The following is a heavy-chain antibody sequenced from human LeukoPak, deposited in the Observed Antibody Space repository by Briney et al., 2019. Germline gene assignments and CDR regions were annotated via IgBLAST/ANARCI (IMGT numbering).Heavy chain of an antibody. D-gene: IGHD3-10*02. Sequence: GGSLRLSCAASGFTFSSYAMSWVRQAPGKGLEWVSAISSSGGSTYYADSVKGRFTISRDNSKNTLYPQMNSLRAEDTAVYYCAKTPPLFGELLSDYWGQGTLVTVSS. CDR3: AKTPPLFGELLSDY. J-gene: IGHJ4*02. CDR2: ISSSGGST. CDR1: GFTFSSYA. V-gene: IGHV3-23*01.